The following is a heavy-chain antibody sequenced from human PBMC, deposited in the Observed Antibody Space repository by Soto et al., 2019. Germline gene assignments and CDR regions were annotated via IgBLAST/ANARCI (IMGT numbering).Heavy chain of an antibody. D-gene: IGHD3-22*01. V-gene: IGHV4-30-2*01. J-gene: IGHJ4*02. CDR2: IYHSGST. CDR1: GGSISSGGYS. CDR3: ASSPPASYYDRSGYYDY. Sequence: SETLSLTCAVSGGSISSGGYSWSWIRQPPGKGLEWIGYIYHSGSTYYNPSLKSRVTISVDRSKNQFSLKLSSVTAADTAVYYCASSPPASYYDRSGYYDYWGQGTLVTVSS.